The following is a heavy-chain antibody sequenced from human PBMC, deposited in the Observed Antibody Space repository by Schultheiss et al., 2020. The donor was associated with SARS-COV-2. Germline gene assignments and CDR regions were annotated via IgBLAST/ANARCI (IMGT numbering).Heavy chain of an antibody. Sequence: SVKVSCKASGGTFSSYAISWVRQAPGQGLEWMGGIIPIFGTANYAQKFQGRVTMTRDTSISTAYMELSRLRSDDTAVYYCASGSGWELLHWGQGTLVTVSS. D-gene: IGHD1-26*01. CDR2: IIPIFGTA. J-gene: IGHJ4*02. V-gene: IGHV1-69*05. CDR1: GGTFSSYA. CDR3: ASGSGWELLH.